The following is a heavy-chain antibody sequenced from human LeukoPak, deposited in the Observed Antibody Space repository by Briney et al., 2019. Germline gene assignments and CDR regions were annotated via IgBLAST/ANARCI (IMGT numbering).Heavy chain of an antibody. CDR3: ARETSVAVTRWFDP. CDR1: GYTFTGYA. D-gene: IGHD6-19*01. Sequence: ASVKVSCKASGYTFTGYAMHWVRQAPGQRLEWMGWINAGNGNTKYSQKFQGRVTITRDTSASTACMELSSLRSEDTAVYYCARETSVAVTRWFDPWGQGTLVTVSS. J-gene: IGHJ5*02. V-gene: IGHV1-3*01. CDR2: INAGNGNT.